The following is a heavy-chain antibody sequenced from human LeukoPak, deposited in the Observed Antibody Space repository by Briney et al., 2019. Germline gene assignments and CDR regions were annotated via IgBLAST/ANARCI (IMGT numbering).Heavy chain of an antibody. CDR3: AKDKGWQQLAVYYFDY. CDR1: GFTFSSYG. J-gene: IGHJ4*02. CDR2: IRYDGSNK. V-gene: IGHV3-30*02. Sequence: PGGSLRLSCAASGFTFSSYGMHWVRQAPGKGLEWVAFIRYDGSNKYYADSVKGRFTISRDNSKNTLYLQMNSLRAEDTAVYYCAKDKGWQQLAVYYFDYWGQGTLVTVSS. D-gene: IGHD6-13*01.